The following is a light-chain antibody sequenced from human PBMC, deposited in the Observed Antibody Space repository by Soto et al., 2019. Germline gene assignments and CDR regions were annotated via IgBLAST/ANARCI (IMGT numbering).Light chain of an antibody. J-gene: IGKJ1*01. V-gene: IGKV3-20*01. CDR1: QSVSSNS. CDR2: GAS. Sequence: EIVLTQSPGTLSLSPGERATLSCRASQSVSSNSVSWYQQKPGQAPRLLIYGASNRVTGIPDRFTGSGSGTEFAFAVTRLEPEDFAVYHCHQYGGPRRTFAQGPKLEIK. CDR3: HQYGGPRRT.